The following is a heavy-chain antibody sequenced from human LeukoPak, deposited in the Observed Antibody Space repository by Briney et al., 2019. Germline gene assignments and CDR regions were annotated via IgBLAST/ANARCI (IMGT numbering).Heavy chain of an antibody. Sequence: GGSLRLSCAASGFTFSDYWMSWVRQAPGKGLEWVANIKQDGSEKYYVDSVKGRFTISRDNAKNSLYLQMNSLRAEDTAVYYCARASKGSSGYLAALDYWGQGTLVTVSS. CDR2: IKQDGSEK. J-gene: IGHJ4*02. CDR1: GFTFSDYW. D-gene: IGHD3-22*01. V-gene: IGHV3-7*03. CDR3: ARASKGSSGYLAALDY.